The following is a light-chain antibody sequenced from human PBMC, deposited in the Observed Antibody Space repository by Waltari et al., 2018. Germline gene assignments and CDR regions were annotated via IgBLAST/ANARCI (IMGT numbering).Light chain of an antibody. Sequence: QSALTQPPAASGSPGQSVTISCTGTSSDIGAYNYVSWYQQHPGKPPKLPIFEVSPRPSGVPHRFAGSKSANTASLTVSGLQADDEADYYCSSYAGSNNYVFGTGTKVTVL. V-gene: IGLV2-8*01. CDR2: EVS. CDR1: SSDIGAYNY. CDR3: SSYAGSNNYV. J-gene: IGLJ1*01.